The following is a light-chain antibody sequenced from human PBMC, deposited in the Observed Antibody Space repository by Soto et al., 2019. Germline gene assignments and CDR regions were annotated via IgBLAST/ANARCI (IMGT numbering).Light chain of an antibody. V-gene: IGKV1-5*03. J-gene: IGKJ1*01. Sequence: DIQMTQSPSTLSASVGDRVTITCRASQRISSWLAWYQQKPGKAPKLLIYKASSLESGVPSRFSGSGSGTEFTLTISSLQPDDFATYYCQQYNRYRTFGQGTKVDIK. CDR1: QRISSW. CDR3: QQYNRYRT. CDR2: KAS.